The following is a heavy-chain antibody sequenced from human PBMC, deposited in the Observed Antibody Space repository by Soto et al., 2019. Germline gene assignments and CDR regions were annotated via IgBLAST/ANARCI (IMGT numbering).Heavy chain of an antibody. J-gene: IGHJ4*02. V-gene: IGHV3-9*01. CDR3: VRMGRKLTWLQWTVDY. CDR2: ISWNSGGI. Sequence: EVQLVESGGGLAQPGRSLRLSCAASGFKFDDYAMHWVRQSPGKGLEWVSSISWNSGGIDYADSVRGRFIISRDNAENSLYLQLRNLRREDTAVYYCVRMGRKLTWLQWTVDYWGRGTLVTVSS. CDR1: GFKFDDYA. D-gene: IGHD6-19*01.